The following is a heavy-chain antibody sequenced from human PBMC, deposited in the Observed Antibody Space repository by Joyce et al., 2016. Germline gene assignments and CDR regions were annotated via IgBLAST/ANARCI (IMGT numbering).Heavy chain of an antibody. CDR2: IDPRDSCT. D-gene: IGHD3-10*02. CDR1: GYSFTSHW. Sequence: EVQLVQSGAEVKKPGESLRISCKGSGYSFTSHWISWVRQMPGKGLEWMGRIDPRDSCTDYSPSFEGHVTISVDKAISAAYLQWSSLRASDTAIYYCARHVTDWFDPWGQGTLVTVSS. V-gene: IGHV5-10-1*03. CDR3: ARHVTDWFDP. J-gene: IGHJ5*02.